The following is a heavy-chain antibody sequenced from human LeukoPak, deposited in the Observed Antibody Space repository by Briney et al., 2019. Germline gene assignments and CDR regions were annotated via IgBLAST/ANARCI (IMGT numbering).Heavy chain of an antibody. Sequence: GGSLRLSCAAPGYTFSSYWMHWVRQAPGKGLVWVSLINSDGSNRNYADPVKGRFTISRDNAKNTLYLQMNSLRAEDTAVYYCGSMSGGGWGQGTLVTVSS. CDR3: GSMSGGG. D-gene: IGHD3-16*01. V-gene: IGHV3-74*01. CDR2: INSDGSNR. CDR1: GYTFSSYW. J-gene: IGHJ4*02.